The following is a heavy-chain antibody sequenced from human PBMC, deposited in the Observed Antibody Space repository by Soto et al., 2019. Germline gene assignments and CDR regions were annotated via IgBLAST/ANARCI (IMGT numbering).Heavy chain of an antibody. CDR3: ASPRQGNYDFVSGYYALDY. CDR2: FYYTGGT. J-gene: IGHJ4*02. CDR1: GASISSSRSY. Sequence: SETLSLTCTVSGASISSSRSYWGWVRQPPGKGLEWIVSFYYTGGTYSTYYNPSLKSRVTISVDTSKSQFSLNLRPVTAADTAVYYCASPRQGNYDFVSGYYALDYWGQGTLVTVSS. V-gene: IGHV4-39*01. D-gene: IGHD3-3*01.